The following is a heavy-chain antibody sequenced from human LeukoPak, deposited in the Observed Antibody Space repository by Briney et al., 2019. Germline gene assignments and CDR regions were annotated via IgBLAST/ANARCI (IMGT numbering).Heavy chain of an antibody. J-gene: IGHJ4*02. V-gene: IGHV3-30*03. D-gene: IGHD3/OR15-3a*01. Sequence: GGSLRLSCAASGFTFSSYGMHWVRRAPGKGLEWVAVISYDGSNKYYADSVKGRFTISRDNSKNTLYLQMNSLTVEDTAVYYCARDDGFSCYSYWGQGTLVTVSS. CDR3: ARDDGFSCYSY. CDR2: ISYDGSNK. CDR1: GFTFSSYG.